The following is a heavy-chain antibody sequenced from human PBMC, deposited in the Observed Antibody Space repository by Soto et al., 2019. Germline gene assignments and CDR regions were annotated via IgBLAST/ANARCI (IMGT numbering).Heavy chain of an antibody. D-gene: IGHD3-10*01. J-gene: IGHJ6*03. CDR3: ARRGYYGSGSFGYYYYMDV. Sequence: SETLSLTCTVSGGSISSYYWSWIRQPPGKGLEWIGYMYYSGSTKYNPSLKSRVTISVDTSKNQFSLKLSSVTAADTAVYYCARRGYYGSGSFGYYYYMDVWSKGTTVTVSS. CDR1: GGSISSYY. CDR2: MYYSGST. V-gene: IGHV4-59*08.